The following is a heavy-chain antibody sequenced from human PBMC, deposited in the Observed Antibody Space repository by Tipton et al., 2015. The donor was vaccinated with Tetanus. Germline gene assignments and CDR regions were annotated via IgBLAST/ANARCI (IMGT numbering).Heavy chain of an antibody. CDR1: GGSISSGGYY. CDR3: ARWRDGFNRALDS. V-gene: IGHV4-31*03. Sequence: TLSLTCTVSGGSISSGGYYWTWIRQHPGKGLEWIGNIYHRGSTYYNPSLQSRVTISMNTANNHIYLNLTSVTAADTAVYYCARWRDGFNRALDSWGQGIMVTVSS. D-gene: IGHD5-24*01. CDR2: IYHRGST. J-gene: IGHJ4*02.